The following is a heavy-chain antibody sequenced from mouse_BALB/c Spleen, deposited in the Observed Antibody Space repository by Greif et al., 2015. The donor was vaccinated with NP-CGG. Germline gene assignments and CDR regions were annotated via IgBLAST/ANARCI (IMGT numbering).Heavy chain of an antibody. D-gene: IGHD2-4*01. CDR2: IYPSXGYT. CDR3: ARDYDYWYFDV. V-gene: IGHV1-4*01. CDR1: CYTFTSYL. J-gene: IGHJ1*01. Sequence: QGQLQPSGAGLAKPWASVKMSCKASCYTFTSYLMHWVKQRPGQGLEWVGYIYPSXGYTEYNQKFKDKATLTADKSSSTAYMQLSSLTSEDSAVYYCARDYDYWYFDVWGAGTTVTVSS.